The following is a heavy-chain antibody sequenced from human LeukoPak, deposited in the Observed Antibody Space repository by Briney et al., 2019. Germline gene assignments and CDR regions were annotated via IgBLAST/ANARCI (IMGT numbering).Heavy chain of an antibody. CDR1: GGSIISNY. D-gene: IGHD3-22*01. J-gene: IGHJ6*03. Sequence: SETLSLTCTVSGGSIISNYWNWIRQPAGKGLEWIGRIYGSGITDYNPSHKSRVTMSLDTSKKQFSLKLRSVTAADTAVYYCARLKFDSTGYSPGYYMDVWGKGTTVTVFS. V-gene: IGHV4-4*07. CDR3: ARLKFDSTGYSPGYYMDV. CDR2: IYGSGIT.